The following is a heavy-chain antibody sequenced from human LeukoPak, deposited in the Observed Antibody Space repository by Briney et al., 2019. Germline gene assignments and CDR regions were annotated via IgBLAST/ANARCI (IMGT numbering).Heavy chain of an antibody. D-gene: IGHD1-1*01. CDR3: TRVTTNGYFEY. CDR1: GFTFGDYW. J-gene: IGHJ4*02. Sequence: GRSLRLSCTASGFTFGDYWMTWVRQAAGRGPGWVANIKQDGSHRYYVDSVRGRFTISRDNAKNSLYLQMNSLRGEDTAVYFCTRVTTNGYFEYWGQGALVTVSS. V-gene: IGHV3-7*04. CDR2: IKQDGSHR.